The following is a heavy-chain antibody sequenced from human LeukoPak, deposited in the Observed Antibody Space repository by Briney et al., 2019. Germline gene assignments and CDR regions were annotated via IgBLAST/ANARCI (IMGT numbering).Heavy chain of an antibody. J-gene: IGHJ3*02. D-gene: IGHD1-26*01. CDR1: GFTFNNYA. CDR3: AKSRWETYAVRAFDI. CDR2: ISGGGST. Sequence: GGSLRLSCAASGFTFNNYAMSWVRQAPGQGLEWVSAISGGGSTYYADSVKGRFTISRDNSKNALYQQMHSLRAEDTAVYYCAKSRWETYAVRAFDIWGQGTMVTVSS. V-gene: IGHV3-23*01.